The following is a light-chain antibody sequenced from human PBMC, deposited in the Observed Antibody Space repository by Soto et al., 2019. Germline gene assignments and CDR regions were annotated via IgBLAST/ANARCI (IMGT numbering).Light chain of an antibody. CDR3: LQDYGDSWT. CDR2: AAS. CDR1: RDVGSD. Sequence: QMIQSPSARSPSEREKILITCRSSRDVGSDVSWYQQKPGQAPKLLIYAASNFYTGVPSRFSGSRSGTEFTLTISSLQPEDFASYYCLQDYGDSWTFGQGTKVDIK. V-gene: IGKV1-6*01. J-gene: IGKJ1*01.